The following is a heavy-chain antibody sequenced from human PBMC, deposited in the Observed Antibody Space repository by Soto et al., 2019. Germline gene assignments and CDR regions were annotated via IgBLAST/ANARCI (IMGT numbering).Heavy chain of an antibody. Sequence: EVQLLDSGGSLVQPGGSLRLSCAASGFTFSTYAMSWVRQAPGKGLEWVSTISGSGDSTYYSDSVRGRFTISRDNSRNTLYLQMNSLRVEDTAVYYCAKGGAGYCSRTSCLYFSDYWGQGTLVTVSS. CDR1: GFTFSTYA. D-gene: IGHD2-2*01. V-gene: IGHV3-23*01. CDR3: AKGGAGYCSRTSCLYFSDY. J-gene: IGHJ4*02. CDR2: ISGSGDST.